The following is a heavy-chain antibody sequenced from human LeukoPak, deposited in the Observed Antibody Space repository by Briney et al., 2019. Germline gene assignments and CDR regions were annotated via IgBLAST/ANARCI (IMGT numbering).Heavy chain of an antibody. D-gene: IGHD6-6*01. CDR2: IYTSGGT. Sequence: TETLSLTCTVSGDSISSYYWSWIRQPPGEGLEWIGYIYTSGGTNYIPSLKGRVTISIDTSKNQFSLKLSSVTAADSAVYYCARLTRLSTSPDRYYLDYWGQGTLVTVSS. J-gene: IGHJ4*02. V-gene: IGHV4-4*09. CDR3: ARLTRLSTSPDRYYLDY. CDR1: GDSISSYY.